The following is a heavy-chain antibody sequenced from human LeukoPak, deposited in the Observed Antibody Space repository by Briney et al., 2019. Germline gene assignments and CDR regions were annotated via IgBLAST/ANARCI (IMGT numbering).Heavy chain of an antibody. CDR2: INHSGST. Sequence: SETLSLTCAVYGGSFSGYYWSWIRQPPGKGLEWIGEINHSGSTNYNPSLKSRVTISVDTSKNQFSLKLSSVTAADTAVYYCARGRRGTMIVVVPRAFDIWGQGTMVTVSS. J-gene: IGHJ3*02. V-gene: IGHV4-34*01. CDR1: GGSFSGYY. CDR3: ARGRRGTMIVVVPRAFDI. D-gene: IGHD3-22*01.